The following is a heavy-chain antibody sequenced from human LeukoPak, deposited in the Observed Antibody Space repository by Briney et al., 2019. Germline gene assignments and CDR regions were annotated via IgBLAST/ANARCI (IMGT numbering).Heavy chain of an antibody. V-gene: IGHV3-7*01. J-gene: IGHJ3*02. Sequence: PGGSLRLPCAASGFTFRSYWMSWVPQAPGKGLEWVANIKQDGSEKYYVDSVKGGFTISRDNAKNSLYLQMNSLRAEDTAVYYCARVGWSLGGHAFDIWGQGTMVTVSS. CDR1: GFTFRSYW. CDR2: IKQDGSEK. CDR3: ARVGWSLGGHAFDI. D-gene: IGHD2-15*01.